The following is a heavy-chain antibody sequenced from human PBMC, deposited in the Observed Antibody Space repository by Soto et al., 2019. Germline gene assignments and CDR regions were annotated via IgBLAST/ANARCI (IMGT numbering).Heavy chain of an antibody. J-gene: IGHJ5*02. CDR1: GLSFSGYY. D-gene: IGHD2-15*01. CDR3: ARSGRHIVVVVAARRADWFDP. V-gene: IGHV4-34*01. Sequence: SETLSLTCAFYGLSFSGYYWSWIRQPPGKGLEWIGEINHSGSTNYNPSLKSRVTISVDTSKNQFSLKLSSVTAADTAVYYCARSGRHIVVVVAARRADWFDPWGQGTLVTVSS. CDR2: INHSGST.